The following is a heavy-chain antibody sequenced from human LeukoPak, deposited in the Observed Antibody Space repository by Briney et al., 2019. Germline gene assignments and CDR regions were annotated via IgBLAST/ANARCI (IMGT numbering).Heavy chain of an antibody. CDR2: IYYTGST. J-gene: IGHJ5*02. CDR3: ARRLPEELSGDWFDP. Sequence: PSETLSLTYTVSGGSISSYYWSWIRQPPGKGLEWIGYIYYTGSTNYNPSLKSRVTISVDTSKNQFSLKLTSVTAADTAVYYCARRLPEELSGDWFDPWGQGTLVTVSS. CDR1: GGSISSYY. D-gene: IGHD1-7*01. V-gene: IGHV4-59*08.